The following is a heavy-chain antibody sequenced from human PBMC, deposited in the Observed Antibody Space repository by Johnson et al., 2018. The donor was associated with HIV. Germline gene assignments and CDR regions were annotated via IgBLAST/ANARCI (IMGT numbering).Heavy chain of an antibody. D-gene: IGHD5-12*01. J-gene: IGHJ3*02. Sequence: VQLVESGGGLVQPGGSLRLSCVASGFTFSSYWMSWVRQAPGKGLEWVANIKQDGSEKYYVDSVKGRFTISRDNAKNSLYLQMNSLRAEDTAVYYCARAGYGGAFDIWGQGTMVTVSS. CDR3: ARAGYGGAFDI. CDR1: GFTFSSYW. CDR2: IKQDGSEK. V-gene: IGHV3-7*01.